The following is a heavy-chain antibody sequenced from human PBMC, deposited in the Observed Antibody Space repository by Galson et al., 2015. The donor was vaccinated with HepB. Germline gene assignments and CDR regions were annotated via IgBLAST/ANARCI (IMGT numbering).Heavy chain of an antibody. CDR2: ISSSSSTI. Sequence: SLRLSCAASGFTFSSYSMNWVRQAPGKGLEWVSYISSSSSTIYYADSVKGRFTISRDNAKNSLYLLMNSMRDEDTAVYYCARDLRYYDSSGYYYGYYWGQESLVTVSS. CDR1: GFTFSSYS. D-gene: IGHD3-22*01. V-gene: IGHV3-48*02. CDR3: ARDLRYYDSSGYYYGYY. J-gene: IGHJ4*02.